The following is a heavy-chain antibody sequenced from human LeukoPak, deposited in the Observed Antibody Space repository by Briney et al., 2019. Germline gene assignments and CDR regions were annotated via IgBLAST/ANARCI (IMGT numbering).Heavy chain of an antibody. CDR1: GFTFSNSA. D-gene: IGHD4-11*01. CDR3: ARDWGDYSNYGERYYFDY. Sequence: PGGSLRLSCAASGFTFSNSAMNWVRQAPGKGLEWVSSISSSSSYIYYADSVKGRFTISRDNAKNSLYLQMNSLRAEDTAVYYCARDWGDYSNYGERYYFDYWGQGTLVTVSS. CDR2: ISSSSSYI. V-gene: IGHV3-21*01. J-gene: IGHJ4*02.